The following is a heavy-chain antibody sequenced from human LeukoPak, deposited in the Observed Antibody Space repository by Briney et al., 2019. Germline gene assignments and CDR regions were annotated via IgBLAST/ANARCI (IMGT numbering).Heavy chain of an antibody. CDR3: AREGVVGAYGHFDY. J-gene: IGHJ4*02. D-gene: IGHD2-15*01. V-gene: IGHV4-34*01. Sequence: SETLSLTCAVYGGSFSGYYWSWIRQPPGKGLEWIGDVNYSGSTNYNPSLKSRVTISVDTSKNQFSLKLSSVTAADTAVYYCAREGVVGAYGHFDYWGQGTLVTVSS. CDR2: VNYSGST. CDR1: GGSFSGYY.